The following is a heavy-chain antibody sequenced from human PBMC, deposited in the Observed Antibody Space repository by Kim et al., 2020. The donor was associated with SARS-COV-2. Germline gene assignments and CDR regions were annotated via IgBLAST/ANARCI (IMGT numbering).Heavy chain of an antibody. J-gene: IGHJ4*02. CDR3: ARSRRMITVGGVIGY. Sequence: PSLKSRVSISVDTSKNQFSLKLSSVTDADTAVYYCARSRRMITVGGVIGYWGQGTLVTVSS. D-gene: IGHD3-16*01. V-gene: IGHV4-34*01.